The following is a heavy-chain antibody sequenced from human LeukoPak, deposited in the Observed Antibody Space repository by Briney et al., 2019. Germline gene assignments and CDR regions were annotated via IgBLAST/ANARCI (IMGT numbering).Heavy chain of an antibody. CDR2: VDPEDGET. CDR1: GYTFTDYY. Sequence: ASVKVSCKVSGYTFTDYYMHWVQQAPGKGLEWMGLVDPEDGETIYAEKFQGRVPITADTSTDTAYMELSSLRSEDTAVYYCATGGIVGATWAAFDIWGQGTMVTVSS. V-gene: IGHV1-69-2*01. J-gene: IGHJ3*02. D-gene: IGHD1-26*01. CDR3: ATGGIVGATWAAFDI.